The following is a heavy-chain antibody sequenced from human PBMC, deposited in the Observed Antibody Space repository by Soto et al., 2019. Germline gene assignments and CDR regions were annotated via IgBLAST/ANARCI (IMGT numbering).Heavy chain of an antibody. CDR3: AKDLEGPQLENFDY. CDR1: GFTFSSYA. V-gene: IGHV3-23*01. CDR2: ISGSGGST. J-gene: IGHJ4*02. D-gene: IGHD1-1*01. Sequence: GGSLRLSCAASGFTFSSYAMSWVRQAPGKGLEWVSAISGSGGSTYYADSVKGRITISRDNSKNSLYLQMNSLRAEDTAVYYCAKDLEGPQLENFDYWGQGTLVTVSS.